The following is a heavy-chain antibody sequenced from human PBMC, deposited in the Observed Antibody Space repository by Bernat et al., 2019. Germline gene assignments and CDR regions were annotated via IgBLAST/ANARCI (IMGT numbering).Heavy chain of an antibody. CDR3: ARGVVVVVAATRGWFDP. V-gene: IGHV4-34*01. CDR2: INHSGST. Sequence: QVQLQQWGAGLLKPSETLSLTCAVYGGSFSGYYWSWIRQPPGKGLEWIGEINHSGSTNYTPSLKSRVTISVDTSKNQFSLKLSSVTAADTAVYYCARGVVVVVAATRGWFDPWGQGTLVTVSS. D-gene: IGHD2-15*01. J-gene: IGHJ5*02. CDR1: GGSFSGYY.